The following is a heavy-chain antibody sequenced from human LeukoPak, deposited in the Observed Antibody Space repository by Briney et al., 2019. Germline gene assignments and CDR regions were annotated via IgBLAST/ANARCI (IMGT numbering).Heavy chain of an antibody. CDR1: GFTFSSYT. Sequence: PGGSLRLSCAASGFTFSSYTMNWVRQARGQGLEWVSTISDPHSGSETHYADSVKGRFTISRDDSQNTLYLQMNSLRDEDTAVYYCAREGSGTYFFDYWGQGSLVTVSS. J-gene: IGHJ4*02. V-gene: IGHV3-23*01. CDR2: ISDPHSGSET. CDR3: AREGSGTYFFDY. D-gene: IGHD1-26*01.